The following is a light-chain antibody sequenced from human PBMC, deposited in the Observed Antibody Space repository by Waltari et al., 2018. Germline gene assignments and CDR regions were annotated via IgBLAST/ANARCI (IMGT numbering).Light chain of an antibody. V-gene: IGKV1-5*03. CDR3: QQFSSFPWT. Sequence: DIQMTQSPSSLSASVGDRVTITCRASQTINNWLAWYQQKPGKAPKLLIYKASTLESGVPSRFSGSGSGTEFTLTISSLQPGDFATYCCQQFSSFPWTFGHGTKVEIK. CDR2: KAS. J-gene: IGKJ1*01. CDR1: QTINNW.